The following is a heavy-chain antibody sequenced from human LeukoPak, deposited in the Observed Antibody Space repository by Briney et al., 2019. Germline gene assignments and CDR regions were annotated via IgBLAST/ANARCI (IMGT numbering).Heavy chain of an antibody. J-gene: IGHJ4*02. CDR3: ASVWGSYRYHPLDY. V-gene: IGHV3-23*01. CDR2: ISGSGGST. D-gene: IGHD3-16*02. Sequence: GGSLRLSCAASGFTFSSYAMSWVRQAPGKGLEWVSAISGSGGSTYCADSVKGRFTISRDNSKNTLYLQMNSLRAEDTAVYYCASVWGSYRYHPLDYWGQGTLVTVSS. CDR1: GFTFSSYA.